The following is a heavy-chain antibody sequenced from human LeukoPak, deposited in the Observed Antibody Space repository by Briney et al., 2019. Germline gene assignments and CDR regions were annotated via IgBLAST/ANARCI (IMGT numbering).Heavy chain of an antibody. J-gene: IGHJ6*02. Sequence: GGSLRLSCAASGFTFSSYAMSWVRQAPGKGLEWVSAISGSGGSTYYADSVKGRFTISRDNSKNTLYLQMNSLRAEDTAVYYCAILVVPAAISRYYYYGMDVWGQGTTVTVSS. CDR3: AILVVPAAISRYYYYGMDV. D-gene: IGHD2-2*01. V-gene: IGHV3-23*01. CDR2: ISGSGGST. CDR1: GFTFSSYA.